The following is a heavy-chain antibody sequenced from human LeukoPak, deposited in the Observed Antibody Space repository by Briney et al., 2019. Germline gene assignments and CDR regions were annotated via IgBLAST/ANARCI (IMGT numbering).Heavy chain of an antibody. V-gene: IGHV3-66*01. Sequence: GGSLRLSCLGSGFTFSWYGMNWVRQAPGKGLEWVSVIYSAGTTFYADSVKGRLSISRDNSKNTLYLHMDSLRAEDTAVYYCAGGVLPYYFDYWGQGTLVTVSA. J-gene: IGHJ4*02. CDR3: AGGVLPYYFDY. CDR2: IYSAGTT. CDR1: GFTFSWYG. D-gene: IGHD3-3*01.